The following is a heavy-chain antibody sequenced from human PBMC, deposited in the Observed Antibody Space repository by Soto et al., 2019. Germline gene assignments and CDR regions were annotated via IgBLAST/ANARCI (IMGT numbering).Heavy chain of an antibody. J-gene: IGHJ6*02. Sequence: ETLSLTCAVDGGAFSGYYWSWIRQPPGKGLELIGEINHSGSTNYNPSLKSRVTISVDTSKNQFSLQLRSVTDADKAVYYCARGLRGITIFGVAYYYYGMDAWSQGTTVTVSS. CDR3: ARGLRGITIFGVAYYYYGMDA. V-gene: IGHV4-34*01. CDR1: GGAFSGYY. CDR2: INHSGST. D-gene: IGHD3-3*01.